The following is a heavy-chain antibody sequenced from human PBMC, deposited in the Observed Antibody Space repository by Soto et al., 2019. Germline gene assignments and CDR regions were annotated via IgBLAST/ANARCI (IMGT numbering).Heavy chain of an antibody. CDR2: IYSSGST. CDR1: GGSISSSSYY. V-gene: IGHV4-39*01. CDR3: ARHEDGNKYYYYYGMDV. J-gene: IGHJ6*02. Sequence: SETLSLTCTVSGGSISSSSYYWGWIRQPPGKGLEWIGSIYSSGSTYYNPSLKSRVTISVDTSKNQYSLKLSSVTAADTAVYYCARHEDGNKYYYYYGMDVWGQGTTVTVSS. D-gene: IGHD1-1*01.